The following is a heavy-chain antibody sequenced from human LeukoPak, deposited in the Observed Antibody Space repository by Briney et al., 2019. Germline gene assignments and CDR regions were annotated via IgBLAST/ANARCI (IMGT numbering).Heavy chain of an antibody. J-gene: IGHJ4*02. CDR3: ARELRGYSYGSVDY. Sequence: TSETLSLTCAVYGESFSGYYWSWIRQPPGKGLEWIGEINHSGSTNYNPSLKSRVTISVDTSKNQFSLKLSSVTAADTAVYYCARELRGYSYGSVDYWGQGTLVTVSS. V-gene: IGHV4-34*01. D-gene: IGHD5-18*01. CDR2: INHSGST. CDR1: GESFSGYY.